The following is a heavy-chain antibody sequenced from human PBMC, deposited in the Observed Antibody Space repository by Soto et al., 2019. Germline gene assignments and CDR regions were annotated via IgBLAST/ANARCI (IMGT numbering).Heavy chain of an antibody. CDR2: INHSGST. D-gene: IGHD1-26*01. Sequence: SETLSLTCAVYGGSFSGYYWSWIRQPPGKGLEWIGEINHSGSTNYNPSLKSRVTISVDTSKNQFSLKLSCVTAADTAVYYCARGPNIVGATYYYYGMDVWGQGTTVTVSS. CDR3: ARGPNIVGATYYYYGMDV. V-gene: IGHV4-34*01. J-gene: IGHJ6*02. CDR1: GGSFSGYY.